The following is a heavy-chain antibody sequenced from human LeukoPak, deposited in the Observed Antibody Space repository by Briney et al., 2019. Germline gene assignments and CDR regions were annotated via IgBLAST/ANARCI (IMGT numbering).Heavy chain of an antibody. CDR3: ARASTTGLASFDY. D-gene: IGHD4-17*01. CDR2: IIPIFGTA. V-gene: IGHV1-69*01. Sequence: WVXQXPXQXXXXXGGIIPIFGTANYAQKFQGRVTITADESTSTAYMELSSLRSEDTAVYYCARASTTGLASFDYWGQGTLVTVSS. J-gene: IGHJ4*02.